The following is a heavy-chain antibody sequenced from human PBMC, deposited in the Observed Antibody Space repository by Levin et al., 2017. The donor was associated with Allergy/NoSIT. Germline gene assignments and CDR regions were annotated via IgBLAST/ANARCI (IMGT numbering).Heavy chain of an antibody. D-gene: IGHD4-23*01. Sequence: ASVKVSCQASGYSFTSYWFGWVRQRPGKGLEWMGLIFPSDSDTRVSPSFQGQIIMSVDKSISTAYLQWSSLKASDRAMYYFARRASDGSNSVDYWGQGTLVTVSS. CDR3: ARRASDGSNSVDY. J-gene: IGHJ4*02. CDR2: IFPSDSDT. V-gene: IGHV5-51*01. CDR1: GYSFTSYW.